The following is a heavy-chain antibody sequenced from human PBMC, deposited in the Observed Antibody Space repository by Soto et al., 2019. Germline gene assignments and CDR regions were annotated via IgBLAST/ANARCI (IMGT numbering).Heavy chain of an antibody. CDR1: GFTFSNSW. CDR2: IKSKTDGGTT. D-gene: IGHD3-22*01. V-gene: IGHV3-15*01. CDR3: TAQYYYDSSGYVH. Sequence: PGGSLRLSCAASGFTFSNSWMSWFRQAPWKGLEWVGRIKSKTDGGTTDYAAPVKGRFTISRDDSKNTLYLQMNSLKTEDTAVYYCTAQYYYDSSGYVHWGRGTLVTVSS. J-gene: IGHJ4*02.